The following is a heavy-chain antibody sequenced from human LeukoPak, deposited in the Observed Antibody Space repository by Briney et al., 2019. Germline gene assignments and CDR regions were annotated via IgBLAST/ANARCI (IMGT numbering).Heavy chain of an antibody. CDR1: GYTFTSYG. D-gene: IGHD3-22*01. V-gene: IGHV1-18*01. Sequence: ASVKVSCKASGYTFTSYGISWVRQAPGQGLEWMGWISAYNGNTNYAQKLQGRVTMTTGTSTSTAYMELRSLRSDDTAVYYCARDLRAYYYDSSGYYFDYWGQGTLVTVSS. CDR3: ARDLRAYYYDSSGYYFDY. CDR2: ISAYNGNT. J-gene: IGHJ4*02.